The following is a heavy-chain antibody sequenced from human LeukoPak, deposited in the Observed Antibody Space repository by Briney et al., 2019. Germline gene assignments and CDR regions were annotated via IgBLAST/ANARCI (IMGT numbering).Heavy chain of an antibody. D-gene: IGHD4-11*01. CDR2: ISFDGSDI. CDR3: ARGKASGGYCDYSLDALDI. Sequence: PGGSLRLSCTASGSTFSSSGMHWVRQAPGKGLEWLGLISFDGSDIFNVDSVKGRFTICRDNAKDTLFLKMNSLRGEDTRVYFCARGKASGGYCDYSLDALDIWGQGTMVSVSS. CDR1: GSTFSSSG. J-gene: IGHJ3*02. V-gene: IGHV3-33*05.